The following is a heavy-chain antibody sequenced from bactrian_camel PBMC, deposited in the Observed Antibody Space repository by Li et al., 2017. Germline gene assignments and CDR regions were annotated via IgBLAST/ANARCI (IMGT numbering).Heavy chain of an antibody. CDR1: GHTYGT. V-gene: IGHV3S54*01. J-gene: IGHJ4*01. CDR2: VQTIGDVT. Sequence: VQLVESGGGLVQPGGSLRLSCDSSGHTYGTMAWFRQAPGKEREGVAAVQTIGDVTFYADSVQGRFTISRDNARNTMYLQMNSLKTEDTAVYHCAPDPRGSAYWGQGTQVTVS. CDR3: APDPRGSAY. D-gene: IGHD5*01.